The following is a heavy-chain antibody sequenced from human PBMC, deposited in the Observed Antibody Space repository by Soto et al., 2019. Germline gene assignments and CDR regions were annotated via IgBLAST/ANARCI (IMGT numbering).Heavy chain of an antibody. Sequence: PGGSLRLSCAASGFIFNDYYMSWIRQAPGKGLEWVAYISSGASTISYADSVKGRFTISRDNTKNLLYLQMNSLRAEDTAVYYCAIDLKAVVNHIHYNHYGLDVWGQGTTVTVSS. CDR1: GFIFNDYY. V-gene: IGHV3-11*01. CDR2: ISSGASTI. CDR3: AIDLKAVVNHIHYNHYGLDV. D-gene: IGHD3-22*01. J-gene: IGHJ6*02.